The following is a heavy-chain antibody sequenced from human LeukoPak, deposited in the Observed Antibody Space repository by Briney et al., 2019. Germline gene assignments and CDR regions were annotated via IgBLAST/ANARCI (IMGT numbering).Heavy chain of an antibody. J-gene: IGHJ4*02. CDR1: GFTFDDHG. Sequence: PGGSLRLSCAASGFTFDDHGMNWVRQAPGKGLEWVAVISYDGSNKYYADSVKGRFTISRDNSKNTLYLQMNSLRAEDTAVYYCAKDRGGSGSYYKSGMFDWGQGTLVTVSS. V-gene: IGHV3-30*18. D-gene: IGHD3-10*01. CDR3: AKDRGGSGSYYKSGMFD. CDR2: ISYDGSNK.